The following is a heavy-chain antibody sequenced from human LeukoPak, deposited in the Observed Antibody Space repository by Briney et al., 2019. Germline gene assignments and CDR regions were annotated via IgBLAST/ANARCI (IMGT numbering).Heavy chain of an antibody. CDR1: GGSFSGYY. J-gene: IGHJ4*02. D-gene: IGHD3-22*01. Sequence: SETLSLTCAVYGGSFSGYYWSWTRQPPGKGLEWIGEINHSGSTNYNPSLKSRVTISVDTSKNQFSLKLSSVTAADTAVYYCARGFPPRRNYDSSGYYSYYFDYWGQGTLVTVSS. CDR2: INHSGST. V-gene: IGHV4-34*01. CDR3: ARGFPPRRNYDSSGYYSYYFDY.